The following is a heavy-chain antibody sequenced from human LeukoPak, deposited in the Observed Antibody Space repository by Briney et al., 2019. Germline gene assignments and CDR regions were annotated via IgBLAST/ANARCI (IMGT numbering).Heavy chain of an antibody. Sequence: KPSETLSLTCAVYGGSFSGYYWSWIRQPPGKGLEWIGEINHSGSTNYNPSLKSRVTISVDTSKNQFSLKLSSVTAADTAVYYCARVVPITIFGVVNNWFDPWGQGTLVTVSS. CDR3: ARVVPITIFGVVNNWFDP. J-gene: IGHJ5*02. CDR1: GGSFSGYY. D-gene: IGHD3-3*01. V-gene: IGHV4-34*01. CDR2: INHSGST.